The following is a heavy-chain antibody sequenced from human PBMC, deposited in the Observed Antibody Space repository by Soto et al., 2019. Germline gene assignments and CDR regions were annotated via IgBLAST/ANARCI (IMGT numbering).Heavy chain of an antibody. CDR1: GGSISGYY. CDR2: ISYSGSP. J-gene: IGHJ4*02. D-gene: IGHD2-15*01. CDR3: ARAGRSSYTTVFDY. V-gene: IGHV4-59*01. Sequence: QVQLQESGPGLVKPSETLSLTCTVSGGSISGYYWSWIRQAPGKGLEWIGYISYSGSPNYDPSLKSRVTISVATSPNQFSLKLTSVTAADTAVYYCARAGRSSYTTVFDYWGQGTLVTVSS.